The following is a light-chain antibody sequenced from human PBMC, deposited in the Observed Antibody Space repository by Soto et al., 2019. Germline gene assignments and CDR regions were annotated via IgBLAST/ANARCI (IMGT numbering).Light chain of an antibody. J-gene: IGLJ1*01. Sequence: QSVLTQPPSVSGAPGQRVTISCTGSSSNIGAGYDVHWYQQLPGTAPKLLIYGNTKRPSGVPDRFSGSKSGSSASLAISGLQTEDEADYYCQSYDNTLSGFYIFGSGTKLTVL. V-gene: IGLV1-40*01. CDR3: QSYDNTLSGFYI. CDR2: GNT. CDR1: SSNIGAGYD.